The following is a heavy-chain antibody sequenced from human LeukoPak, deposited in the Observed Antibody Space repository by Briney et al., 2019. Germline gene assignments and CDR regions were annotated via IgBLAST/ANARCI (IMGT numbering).Heavy chain of an antibody. CDR2: INQDGSER. CDR1: GFTFRIYW. Sequence: GGSLTLSCAASGFTFRIYWMSWVRQAPGKGLEWVAKINQDGSERYYVDAVKGRITISRDNAKNSLYLQINSLRAGDTAIYYRAREGSYKDDFDMGGQGTMVTVSS. CDR3: AREGSYKDDFDM. V-gene: IGHV3-7*01. J-gene: IGHJ3*02. D-gene: IGHD3-10*01.